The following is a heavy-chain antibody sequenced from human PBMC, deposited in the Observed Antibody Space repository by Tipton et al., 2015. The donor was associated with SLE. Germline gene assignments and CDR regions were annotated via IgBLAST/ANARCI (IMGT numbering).Heavy chain of an antibody. CDR1: GFTFSSYS. CDR3: ARREFSSGSAFDI. D-gene: IGHD3-10*01. Sequence: SLRLSCAAPGFTFSSYSMNWVRQAPGKGLEWVSSISSSSSYIYYADSVKGRFTISRDNAKNSLYLQMNSLRAEDTAVYYCARREFSSGSAFDIWGQGTMVTVSS. J-gene: IGHJ3*02. V-gene: IGHV3-21*01. CDR2: ISSSSSYI.